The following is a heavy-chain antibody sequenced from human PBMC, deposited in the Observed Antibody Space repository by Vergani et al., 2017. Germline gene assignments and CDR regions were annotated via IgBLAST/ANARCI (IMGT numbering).Heavy chain of an antibody. CDR2: IKSKTDGGTT. V-gene: IGHV3-15*01. CDR1: GFTFSNAW. CDR3: TTDTSGSYQP. Sequence: EVQLVESGGGLVKPGGSLRLSCAASGFTFSNAWMSWVRQAPGKGLEWVGRIKSKTDGGTTDYAAPVKGRFTISRDDSKNTLYMQLNSLKTEDTAVYYGTTDTSGSYQPWGQGTLVTVSS. J-gene: IGHJ5*02. D-gene: IGHD1-26*01.